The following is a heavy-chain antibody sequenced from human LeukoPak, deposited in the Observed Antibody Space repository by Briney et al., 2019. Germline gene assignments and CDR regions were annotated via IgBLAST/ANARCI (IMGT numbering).Heavy chain of an antibody. CDR2: ISWNSGSI. V-gene: IGHV3-9*01. Sequence: GRSLRLSCSASGFTFDDYAMHSVRQTPGKGLERVSGISWNSGSIGYADSVKGRFTISRDNAKNSLYLQMNSLRAEDTALYYCAKDIDNCWVDDAFDIWGQGTMVTVSS. CDR3: AKDIDNCWVDDAFDI. CDR1: GFTFDDYA. J-gene: IGHJ3*02. D-gene: IGHD5-24*01.